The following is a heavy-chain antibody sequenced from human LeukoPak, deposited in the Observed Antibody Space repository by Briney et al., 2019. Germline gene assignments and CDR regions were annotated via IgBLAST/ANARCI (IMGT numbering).Heavy chain of an antibody. V-gene: IGHV4-59*08. D-gene: IGHD1-26*01. Sequence: SQTLSLTCTVSGASLSGYYWSWIRQPPGKGLEWIAYIYESGKTHYNPSLKSRVTISIDTSKNQFSLKVSSVTAADTAVYYCARHGSEGGATHLDYWGQGTLVTVSS. J-gene: IGHJ4*02. CDR2: IYESGKT. CDR1: GASLSGYY. CDR3: ARHGSEGGATHLDY.